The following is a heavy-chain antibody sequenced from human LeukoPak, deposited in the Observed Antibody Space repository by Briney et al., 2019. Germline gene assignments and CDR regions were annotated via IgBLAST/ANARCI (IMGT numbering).Heavy chain of an antibody. CDR3: ARDPPSTTTLDC. CDR1: GYTFIDYY. D-gene: IGHD1-1*01. Sequence: ASVKVSCKASGYTFIDYYIHWVRQAPGQGLEWLGWINLNSGATKYAQNLQGRVTMTSDTSISTAYMELSSLKSDDTAVYYCARDPPSTTTLDCWGQGTPVTVSS. V-gene: IGHV1-2*02. CDR2: INLNSGAT. J-gene: IGHJ4*02.